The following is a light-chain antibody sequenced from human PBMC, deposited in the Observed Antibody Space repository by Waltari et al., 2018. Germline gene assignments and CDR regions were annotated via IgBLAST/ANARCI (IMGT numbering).Light chain of an antibody. CDR2: GAS. CDR3: QQYGSALTWT. V-gene: IGKV3-20*01. J-gene: IGKJ1*01. CDR1: QSINSRF. Sequence: FVLSQSPDTLSLSPGERAPLSCRASQSINSRFLAWYQQKPGQAPRLLIYGASSRATGVADRFSGSGSGTDFILTINRLQPEDFAVYYCQQYGSALTWTFGQGTKVEIK.